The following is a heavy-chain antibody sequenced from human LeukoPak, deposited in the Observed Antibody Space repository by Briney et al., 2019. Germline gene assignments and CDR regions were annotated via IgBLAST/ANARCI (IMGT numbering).Heavy chain of an antibody. D-gene: IGHD2-21*02. V-gene: IGHV1-69*13. CDR1: GGTFSSYA. Sequence: GASVKVSCKASGGTFSSYAISWVGQAPGQGLEWMGGIIPIFGTANYAQKFQGRVTITADESTSTAYMELSSLRSEDTAVYYCAREVVTPSAFDIWGQGTMVTVSS. J-gene: IGHJ3*02. CDR2: IIPIFGTA. CDR3: AREVVTPSAFDI.